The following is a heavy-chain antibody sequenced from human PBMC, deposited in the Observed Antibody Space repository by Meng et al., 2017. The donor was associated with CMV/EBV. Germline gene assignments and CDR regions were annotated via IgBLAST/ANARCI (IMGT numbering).Heavy chain of an antibody. V-gene: IGHV3-30*04. D-gene: IGHD4-17*01. CDR1: VFTFSSYA. CDR2: ISYDGSNK. CDR3: ARDLVGGAVTTVDY. J-gene: IGHJ4*02. Sequence: GESLKISCAASVFTFSSYAMHWVRQAPGKGLEWVAVISYDGSNKYYADSVKGRFTISRDNSKNTLYLQMNSLRAEDTAVYYCARDLVGGAVTTVDYWGQGTLVTVSS.